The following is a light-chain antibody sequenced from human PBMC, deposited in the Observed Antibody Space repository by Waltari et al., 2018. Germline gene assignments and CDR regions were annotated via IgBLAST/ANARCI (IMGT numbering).Light chain of an antibody. CDR3: QQYDSWPRT. CDR2: GSP. Sequence: EIVVTQSPATLSVPPGQRATLSCRASQTVSSNFSWYQQKPGQAPRLLIYGSPLRATGVPARFSGSGSGTEFTLTISSLQSEDFAVYYCQQYDSWPRTFGQGTKVEIK. J-gene: IGKJ1*01. CDR1: QTVSSN. V-gene: IGKV3-15*01.